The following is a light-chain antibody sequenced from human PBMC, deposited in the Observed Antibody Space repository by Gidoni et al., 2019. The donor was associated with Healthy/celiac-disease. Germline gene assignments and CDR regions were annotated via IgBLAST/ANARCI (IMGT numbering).Light chain of an antibody. Sequence: DIQMTQSPSSLSASVGDRVTITCRASQCIRNYLAWYQQKPGKVPKLLIYAASTLQSGVPSRFSGSGAGTDFTLTISSLQTEDVATYYCQKYNRAPYTFGQGTKLEIK. CDR2: AAS. CDR3: QKYNRAPYT. J-gene: IGKJ2*01. V-gene: IGKV1-27*01. CDR1: QCIRNY.